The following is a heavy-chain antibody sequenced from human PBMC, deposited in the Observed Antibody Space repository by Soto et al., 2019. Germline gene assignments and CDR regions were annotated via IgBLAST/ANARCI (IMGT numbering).Heavy chain of an antibody. D-gene: IGHD4-17*01. CDR2: ISGSGGST. CDR3: AKARLTTVDGWYFDL. J-gene: IGHJ2*01. CDR1: GFTFSSYA. V-gene: IGHV3-23*01. Sequence: PGGSLRLSCAASGFTFSSYAMSWVRQAPGKGLEWVSAISGSGGSTYYADSVKGRFTISGDNSKNTLYLQMNSLRAEDTAVYYCAKARLTTVDGWYFDLWGRGTLVTVSS.